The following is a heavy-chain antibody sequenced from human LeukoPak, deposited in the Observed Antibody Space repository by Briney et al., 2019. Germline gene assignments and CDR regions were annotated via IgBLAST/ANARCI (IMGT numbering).Heavy chain of an antibody. J-gene: IGHJ6*02. D-gene: IGHD3-10*01. CDR2: IRYDGSNK. V-gene: IGHV3-30*02. CDR1: GFTFSSYG. Sequence: PGGSLRLSCAASGFTFSSYGMHWVRQAPGKGLEWVAFIRYDGSNKYYADSVKGRFTISRDNAKNSLYLQMNSLRAEDTAVFYCAREDRGYYGMDVWGQGTTVTVSS. CDR3: AREDRGYYGMDV.